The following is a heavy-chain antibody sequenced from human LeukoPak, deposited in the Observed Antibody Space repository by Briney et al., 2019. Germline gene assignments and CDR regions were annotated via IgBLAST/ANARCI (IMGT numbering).Heavy chain of an antibody. Sequence: GGSLRLSCAASGFSFSSYEMNWVRQAPGKGLEWVSYISSSSTYTNSADSVKGRFTISRDNAKNSLYLQMNSLRAEDTAVYYCASIGSGWTIDSWGQGTLVTVSS. CDR2: ISSSSTYT. CDR3: ASIGSGWTIDS. D-gene: IGHD6-19*01. CDR1: GFSFSSYE. J-gene: IGHJ4*02. V-gene: IGHV3-48*03.